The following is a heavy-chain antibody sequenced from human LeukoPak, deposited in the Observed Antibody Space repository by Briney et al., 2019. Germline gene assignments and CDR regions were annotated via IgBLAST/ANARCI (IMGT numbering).Heavy chain of an antibody. J-gene: IGHJ5*02. CDR2: IFYSGNT. CDR3: ARVIYCSGTSCYSHPTESWFDP. V-gene: IGHV4-59*01. Sequence: SETLSLTCTVSGGSISSYYWSWIRQPPGKGLEWVGNIFYSGNTNYNPSLKSRVTMSVDTSKNQFSLKLSSVTAADTAVYYCARVIYCSGTSCYSHPTESWFDPWGPGTLVAFSS. D-gene: IGHD2-15*01. CDR1: GGSISSYY.